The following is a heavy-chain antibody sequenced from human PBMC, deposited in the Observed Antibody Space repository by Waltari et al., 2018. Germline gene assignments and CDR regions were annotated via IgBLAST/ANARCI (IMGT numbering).Heavy chain of an antibody. J-gene: IGHJ1*01. CDR1: GGAFTTPA. CDR3: AKVSWASVEPAWGYIQL. V-gene: IGHV1-69*01. D-gene: IGHD2-2*01. CDR2: IIPVAGAG. Sequence: QVQLVQSGAEVKKPGASGRVPCQALGGAFTTPAIPWVRQAPGQGLGWMGGIIPVAGAGSSAQRFQNRVAISADESTTTSYLDLSNLRVDDTAIYYCAKVSWASVEPAWGYIQLWGQGTLVTVSS.